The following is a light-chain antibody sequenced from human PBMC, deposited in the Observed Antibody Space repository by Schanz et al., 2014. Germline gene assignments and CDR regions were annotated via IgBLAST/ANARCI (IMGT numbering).Light chain of an antibody. Sequence: QSVLTQPASVSGSPGQSITISCTGTSSDVGGYNSVSWYQQFPGKAPKLMIYEVNKRPSGVPDRFSGSKSGNTASLTVSGLQAEDEADYYCSSFGGSNNPPWVFGGGTKLTVL. V-gene: IGLV2-8*01. CDR2: EVN. CDR3: SSFGGSNNPPWV. CDR1: SSDVGGYNS. J-gene: IGLJ3*02.